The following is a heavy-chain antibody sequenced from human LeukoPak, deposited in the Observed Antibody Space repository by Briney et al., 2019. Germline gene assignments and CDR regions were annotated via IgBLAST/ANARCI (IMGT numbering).Heavy chain of an antibody. D-gene: IGHD1-1*01. V-gene: IGHV1-24*01. CDR3: AGDRGITITKDFDY. CDR1: GSTLAESS. Sequence: ASVKVSCKVSGSTLAESSIHWLRQAPGKGLEWMGGYDPEEGGIIYAQKFLDRVTMTEDTSTTTAYMEVSSLRSEDTAVYFCAGDRGITITKDFDYWGQGTLVTVSS. J-gene: IGHJ4*02. CDR2: YDPEEGGI.